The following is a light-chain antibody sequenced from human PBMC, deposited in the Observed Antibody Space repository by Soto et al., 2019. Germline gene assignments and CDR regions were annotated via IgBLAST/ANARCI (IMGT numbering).Light chain of an antibody. Sequence: IQLTQSPSSLSASVGDRVTITCRASPAIASFLAWYQQKPGTAPKLLIYGASTLQSGVPSRFSGSRSGTDYTLTISSLQPDDFATYYCQQYNSYGYTFGQGTKLEIK. CDR1: PAIASF. V-gene: IGKV1-9*01. CDR2: GAS. CDR3: QQYNSYGYT. J-gene: IGKJ2*01.